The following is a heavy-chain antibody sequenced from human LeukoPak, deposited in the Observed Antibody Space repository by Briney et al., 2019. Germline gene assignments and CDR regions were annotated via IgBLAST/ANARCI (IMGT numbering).Heavy chain of an antibody. CDR2: INPNSGGT. CDR3: ARGYPLSTTAAGTYFQH. D-gene: IGHD6-13*01. V-gene: IGHV1-2*02. CDR1: GYTFISYG. J-gene: IGHJ1*01. Sequence: ASVKVSCKASGYTFISYGISWVRLAPGQGLEWMGWINPNSGGTNYAQKFQGRVTMTRDTSISTAYMELSRLRSDDTAVYYCARGYPLSTTAAGTYFQHWGQGTLVTVSS.